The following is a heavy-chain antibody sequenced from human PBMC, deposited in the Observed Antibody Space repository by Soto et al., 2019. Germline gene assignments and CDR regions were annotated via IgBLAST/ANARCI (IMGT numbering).Heavy chain of an antibody. CDR1: GGTFSRSA. V-gene: IGHV1-69*12. CDR3: VRLVAIQGYPDY. Sequence: QVQLVQSGAEVRQPASSVKVSCKTSGGTFSRSAISWVRQAPGQVLEWMGGIVPIVDTATYSQKFQGRITITADESTSTAYMQLSRLRSDDTAVYYCVRLVAIQGYPDYWGQGTLVTVSS. CDR2: IVPIVDTA. D-gene: IGHD5-12*01. J-gene: IGHJ4*02.